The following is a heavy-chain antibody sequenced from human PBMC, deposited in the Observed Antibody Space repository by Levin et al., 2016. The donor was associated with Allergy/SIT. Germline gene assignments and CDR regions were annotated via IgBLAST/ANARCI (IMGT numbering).Heavy chain of an antibody. CDR3: ARGYGSGSHAGWFDP. CDR2: INHSGIT. V-gene: IGHV4-34*01. J-gene: IGHJ5*02. D-gene: IGHD3-10*01. Sequence: WIRQPPGKGLEWIAEINHSGITKYNPSLKSRVTISIDTSKNQFSLKLSSVTAADTAVYYCARGYGSGSHAGWFDPWGQGTLVTVSS.